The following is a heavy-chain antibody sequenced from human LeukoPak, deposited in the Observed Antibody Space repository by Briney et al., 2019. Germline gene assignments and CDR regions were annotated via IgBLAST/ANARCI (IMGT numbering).Heavy chain of an antibody. Sequence: ASVKVSCKASGYTFTSDYMHWVRQAPGQGLEWMGIINPSGGSTSYAQKFQGRVTKTRDTSTSTVYMELSSLRSEDTAVYYCARVKGYGGMRGAFDIWGQGTMVTVSS. CDR1: GYTFTSDY. J-gene: IGHJ3*02. V-gene: IGHV1-46*01. D-gene: IGHD4-23*01. CDR2: INPSGGST. CDR3: ARVKGYGGMRGAFDI.